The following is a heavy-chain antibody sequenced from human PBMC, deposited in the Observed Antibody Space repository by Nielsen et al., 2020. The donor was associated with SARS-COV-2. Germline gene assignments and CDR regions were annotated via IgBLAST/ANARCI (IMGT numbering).Heavy chain of an antibody. D-gene: IGHD3-9*01. J-gene: IGHJ4*02. V-gene: IGHV1-8*01. Sequence: ASVKVSCKASGYTFTSYDINWVRQATGQGLEWMGWMNPNSGNTGYAQKFQGRVTMTRNTSISTAYMELSSLRSKDTAVYYCARRGDYDILTGYHFDYWGQGTLVTVSS. CDR2: MNPNSGNT. CDR3: ARRGDYDILTGYHFDY. CDR1: GYTFTSYD.